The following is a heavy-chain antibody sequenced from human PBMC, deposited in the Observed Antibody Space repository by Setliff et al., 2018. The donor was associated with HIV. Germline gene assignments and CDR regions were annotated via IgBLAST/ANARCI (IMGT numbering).Heavy chain of an antibody. CDR2: IDWDDAK. V-gene: IGHV2-70*12. CDR3: VHRVVWGGLDV. J-gene: IGHJ6*02. D-gene: IGHD2-8*02. CDR1: GFSLSPRGMS. Sequence: ESGPTLVNPPQTLTLTCTFSGFSLSPRGMSVSWIRQPPGKALEWLARIDWDDAKYYSTSLKTRLTISKDTSKNQMVLTMTNMDPVYTSTYYCVHRVVWGGLDVWGQGTTVTVSS.